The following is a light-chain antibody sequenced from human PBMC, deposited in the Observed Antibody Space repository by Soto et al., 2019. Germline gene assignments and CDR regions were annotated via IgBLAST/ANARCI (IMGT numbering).Light chain of an antibody. CDR1: QSVSSN. Sequence: ETVMTQSPAALSVSPGERATLSCRASQSVSSNVAWSQQTPGQAPRLLIYGASTRAAGIPDRFSGSGSGTEFTLTISSLQSEDVAVYYCQQDNNWPPVTVGQGTRLDIK. V-gene: IGKV3-15*01. CDR3: QQDNNWPPVT. J-gene: IGKJ5*01. CDR2: GAS.